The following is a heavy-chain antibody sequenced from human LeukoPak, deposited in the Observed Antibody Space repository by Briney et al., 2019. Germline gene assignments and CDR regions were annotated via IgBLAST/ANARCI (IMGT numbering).Heavy chain of an antibody. CDR3: AKDLLTPGYCSGGSCYPGFDY. V-gene: IGHV3-23*01. CDR2: ISGGVGTN. J-gene: IGHJ4*02. CDR1: GFTFSSYA. D-gene: IGHD2-15*01. Sequence: PGGSLRLSCAASGFTFSSYALSWVGQAPGKGLEWVSAISGGVGTNNYADSVKGRFTISRDNSKNTLYLQMNSLRAEDTAVYYCAKDLLTPGYCSGGSCYPGFDYWGQGTLVTVSS.